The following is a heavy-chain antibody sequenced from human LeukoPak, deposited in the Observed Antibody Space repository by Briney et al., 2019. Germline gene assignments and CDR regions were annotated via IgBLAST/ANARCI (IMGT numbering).Heavy chain of an antibody. CDR2: ISGSGGST. CDR3: AEDRWSYYDSSGSSYFRH. Sequence: PGGSLRLSCAASGFTFSSYAMSWVRQAPGKGLEWVSAISGSGGSTYYADSVKGRFTISRDNSKNTLYLQMNSLRAEDTAVYYCAEDRWSYYDSSGSSYFRHWGQGTLVTVSS. V-gene: IGHV3-23*01. J-gene: IGHJ1*01. D-gene: IGHD3-22*01. CDR1: GFTFSSYA.